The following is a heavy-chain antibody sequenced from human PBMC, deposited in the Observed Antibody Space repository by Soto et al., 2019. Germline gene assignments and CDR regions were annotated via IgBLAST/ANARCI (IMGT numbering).Heavy chain of an antibody. V-gene: IGHV1-18*01. CDR2: ISPNNGNT. CDR1: GYTFTAYG. J-gene: IGHJ4*02. Sequence: GASVKVSCKASGYTFTAYGISWVRQAPGQRHEWIGWISPNNGNTKSAQKFRGRVTMTTDTSTDTAYLELRSLRADDTAVYYCARDRSSENYLKWIEYWGQGALVTVSS. D-gene: IGHD2-2*01. CDR3: ARDRSSENYLKWIEY.